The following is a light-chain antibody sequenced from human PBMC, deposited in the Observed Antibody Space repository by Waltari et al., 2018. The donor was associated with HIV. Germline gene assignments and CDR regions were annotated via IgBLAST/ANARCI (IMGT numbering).Light chain of an antibody. Sequence: QAGLTQPPSVSKGLRQTATLTCTGDSNNVGNQGATWLQQHQGHPPKLLFYKNNNRHSGISDILSASKSGNTASLTITGLQPEDEADYFFSAWDRGLSAVIFGGGTTLIVL. CDR2: KNN. CDR1: SNNVGNQG. V-gene: IGLV10-54*01. CDR3: SAWDRGLSAVI. J-gene: IGLJ2*01.